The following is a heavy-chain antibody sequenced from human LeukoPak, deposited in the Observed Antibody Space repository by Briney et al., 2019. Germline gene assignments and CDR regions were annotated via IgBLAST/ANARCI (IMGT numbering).Heavy chain of an antibody. V-gene: IGHV3-48*03. CDR2: ISSSGSTI. Sequence: GGSLRLSCAASGFTFSSYEMNWVRQAPGKGLEWVSYISSSGSTIYYADSVKGRFTISRDNAKNSLYLQVNSLRAEDTAVYYCARGSRFGVVGRDAFDIWGQGTVVTVSS. J-gene: IGHJ3*02. CDR1: GFTFSSYE. CDR3: ARGSRFGVVGRDAFDI. D-gene: IGHD3-3*01.